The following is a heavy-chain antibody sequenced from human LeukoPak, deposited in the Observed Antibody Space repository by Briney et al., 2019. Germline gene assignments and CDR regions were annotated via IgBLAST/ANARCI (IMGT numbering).Heavy chain of an antibody. Sequence: GGSLRLSCAASGFTFSSYEMNWVRQAPGKGLEWVSYISSSGSTIYYADSVKGRFTISRDNAKNSLYLQMNSLRAEDTAVYYCARDRPVSGFLEWLPNYFDYWGQGTLVTVSS. J-gene: IGHJ4*02. V-gene: IGHV3-48*03. CDR1: GFTFSSYE. D-gene: IGHD3-3*01. CDR3: ARDRPVSGFLEWLPNYFDY. CDR2: ISSSGSTI.